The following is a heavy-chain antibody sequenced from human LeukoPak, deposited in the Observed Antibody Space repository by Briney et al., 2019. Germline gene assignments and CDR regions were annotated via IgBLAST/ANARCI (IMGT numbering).Heavy chain of an antibody. J-gene: IGHJ4*02. D-gene: IGHD6-13*01. Sequence: GGSLRLSCAASGFSFSPTWMHWVRQPPGQGLVWVARITSDGTSISYAESVKGRFTISRDNAKNSLYLQMNSVRGEDTAVYFCARPIAAAGIYWGQGTLVTVSS. CDR2: ITSDGTSI. V-gene: IGHV3-74*03. CDR1: GFSFSPTW. CDR3: ARPIAAAGIY.